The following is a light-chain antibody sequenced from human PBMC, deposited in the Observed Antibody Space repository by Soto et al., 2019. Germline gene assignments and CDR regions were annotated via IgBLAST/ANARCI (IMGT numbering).Light chain of an antibody. CDR2: SNN. J-gene: IGLJ2*01. CDR1: NSNIGSNI. V-gene: IGLV1-44*01. CDR3: VAWDDSLNGLV. Sequence: QSVLTQPPSASGTPGQRVTISCSGSNSNIGSNIVNWYQQLPGTAPKLLIHSNNQRPSGVPDRFSGSKSDTPASLAISGLQTEDEADYYCVAWDDSLNGLVFGGGTKVTVL.